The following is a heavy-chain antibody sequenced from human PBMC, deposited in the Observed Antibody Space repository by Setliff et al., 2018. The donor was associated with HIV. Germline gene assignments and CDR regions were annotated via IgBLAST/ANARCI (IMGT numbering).Heavy chain of an antibody. Sequence: PGGSLRLSCAASGFTFSSYSMNWVRQTPEKGLEWLSSISSVSTYSYYADSVKGRFTISRDNAKNTLYLEMNSLGLDDTAVYYCARAEEGALWFGRYYHHMDVWGKGTTVTVSS. J-gene: IGHJ6*03. CDR3: ARAEEGALWFGRYYHHMDV. CDR1: GFTFSSYS. D-gene: IGHD3-10*01. V-gene: IGHV3-21*06. CDR2: ISSVSTYS.